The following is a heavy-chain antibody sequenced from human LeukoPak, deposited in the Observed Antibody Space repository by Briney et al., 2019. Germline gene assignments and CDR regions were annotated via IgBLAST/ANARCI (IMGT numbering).Heavy chain of an antibody. Sequence: GGSLRLSCAASGFTFSSYWMHWIRQAPGKGLVWVSRINSDGSSKTYADSMKGRFTISRDNAKNTLYLQMNSLRAEDKAVYYCARGLRGYSSSWKDYWGQGTLVTVSP. D-gene: IGHD6-13*01. V-gene: IGHV3-74*01. CDR3: ARGLRGYSSSWKDY. J-gene: IGHJ4*02. CDR1: GFTFSSYW. CDR2: INSDGSSK.